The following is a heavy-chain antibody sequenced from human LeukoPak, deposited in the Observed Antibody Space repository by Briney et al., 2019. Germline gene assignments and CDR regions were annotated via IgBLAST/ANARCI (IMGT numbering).Heavy chain of an antibody. J-gene: IGHJ4*02. D-gene: IGHD3-3*01. CDR2: ISSSGSTI. V-gene: IGHV3-48*04. CDR3: AGLSGYRYFDY. Sequence: GGSLRLSCAASGFTFSSYSMNWVRQAPGKGLEWVSYISSSGSTIYYADSVKGRFTISRDNAKNSLYLQMNSLRAEDTAVYYCAGLSGYRYFDYWGQGTLVTVSS. CDR1: GFTFSSYS.